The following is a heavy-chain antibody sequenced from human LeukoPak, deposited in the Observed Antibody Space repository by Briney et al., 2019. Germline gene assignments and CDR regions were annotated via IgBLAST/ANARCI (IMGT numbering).Heavy chain of an antibody. Sequence: GGSLRLSCGASGFTFSNAWMSWVRQAPGKGLEWVGRIKSKTDGGTTDYAAPVKGRFTISRDDSKNTLFPQVSGLKTEDTAVYYCTTYPMVYAINYWGQGTLVTVSS. CDR3: TTYPMVYAINY. CDR1: GFTFSNAW. V-gene: IGHV3-15*01. CDR2: IKSKTDGGTT. J-gene: IGHJ4*02. D-gene: IGHD2-8*01.